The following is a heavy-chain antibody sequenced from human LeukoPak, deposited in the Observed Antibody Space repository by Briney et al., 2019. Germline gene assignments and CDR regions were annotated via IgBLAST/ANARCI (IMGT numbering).Heavy chain of an antibody. V-gene: IGHV1-18*01. Sequence: GASVKVSCKASGYTFTSYGISWGRQAPGQGLECMGWISAYNGNTNDAQKLQGRVTMTTDTSTSTAYMELRSLRSDDTAVYYCARHCSGGSCRASSFDYWSQGTLVTVSS. CDR1: GYTFTSYG. D-gene: IGHD2-15*01. CDR2: ISAYNGNT. J-gene: IGHJ4*02. CDR3: ARHCSGGSCRASSFDY.